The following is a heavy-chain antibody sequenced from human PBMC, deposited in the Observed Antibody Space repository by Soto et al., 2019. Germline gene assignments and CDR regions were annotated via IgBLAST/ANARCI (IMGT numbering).Heavy chain of an antibody. V-gene: IGHV3-30-3*01. D-gene: IGHD3-22*01. CDR1: GFTFNTYS. CDR2: TSYNGDSK. Sequence: QVQLVESGGGGVQPGRSLRLSCTASGFTFNTYSLYWLRQAPGKGLEWVALTSYNGDSKYYADSVKGRFIISRDNSKNTVYMQMNTLRAEDTAVYYCARPTMIWSHFFALDVWGQGTTVTVSS. CDR3: ARPTMIWSHFFALDV. J-gene: IGHJ6*02.